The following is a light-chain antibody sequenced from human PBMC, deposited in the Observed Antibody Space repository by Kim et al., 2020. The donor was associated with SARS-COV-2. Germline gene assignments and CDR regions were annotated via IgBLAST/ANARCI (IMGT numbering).Light chain of an antibody. CDR3: QSYDSSNPVV. CDR1: SGSIASNY. CDR2: EDN. Sequence: NFMLTQPHSVSEYPGKTVTISCTRSSGSIASNYVQWYQLRPGSAPTTVIYEDNQRPSGVPDRFSGSIDSSSNSASLTISGLKTEDEADYYCQSYDSSNPVVFGGGTQLTVL. V-gene: IGLV6-57*04. J-gene: IGLJ2*01.